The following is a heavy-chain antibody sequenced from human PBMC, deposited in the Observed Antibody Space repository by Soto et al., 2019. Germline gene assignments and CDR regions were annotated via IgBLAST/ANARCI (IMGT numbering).Heavy chain of an antibody. V-gene: IGHV1-3*01. CDR3: ARHSSWFGELFSHWFDP. Sequence: SVKVSCKASGYTFTSYAMHWVRQAPGQRLEWMGWINAGNGNTKYSQKFQGRVTITRDTSASTAYMELSSLRSEDTAVYYCARHSSWFGELFSHWFDPWGQGTLVTAPQ. CDR2: INAGNGNT. CDR1: GYTFTSYA. J-gene: IGHJ5*02. D-gene: IGHD3-10*01.